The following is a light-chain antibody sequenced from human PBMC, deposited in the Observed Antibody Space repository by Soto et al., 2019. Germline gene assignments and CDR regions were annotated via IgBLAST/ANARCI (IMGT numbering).Light chain of an antibody. CDR1: QILLHSDGKTY. CDR3: RQSIQLTLT. Sequence: DIAMTQTPLSLSVKPGQPASSSCKSGQILLHSDGKTYLYWHLQKPGRPPQLLIHEVSNRFSGVPDKFSGSVSETDFTLKIRRVEAEDVGVYYCRQSIQLTLTFGGGTHVEIK. V-gene: IGKV2D-29*01. CDR2: EVS. J-gene: IGKJ4*01.